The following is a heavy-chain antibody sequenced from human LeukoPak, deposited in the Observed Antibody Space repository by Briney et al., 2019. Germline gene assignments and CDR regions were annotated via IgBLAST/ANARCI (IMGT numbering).Heavy chain of an antibody. CDR1: GYSISSGYY. D-gene: IGHD3-10*01. CDR3: ARDGGYYGSGSYYYYYGMDA. CDR2: IYHSGST. V-gene: IGHV4-38-2*02. J-gene: IGHJ6*04. Sequence: SETLSLTCAVSGYSISSGYYWGWIRQPPGKGLEWIGSIYHSGSTYYNPSLKSRVTISVDTSKNQFSLKLSSVTAADTAVYYCARDGGYYGSGSYYYYYGMDAWGKGTTVTVSS.